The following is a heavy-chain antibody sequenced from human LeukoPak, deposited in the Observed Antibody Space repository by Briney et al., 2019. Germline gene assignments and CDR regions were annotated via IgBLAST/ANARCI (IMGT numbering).Heavy chain of an antibody. CDR1: GFTFSSYA. D-gene: IGHD3-16*02. V-gene: IGHV3-23*01. Sequence: GGSLRLSCAASGFTFSSYAMTWVRQAPGKGLEWVSAISGSGSSTYYADSVKGRFTISRGNSKNTLYLQMSSLRAEDTALYFCAKQSSRFLGWAYFDYWGQGTLVTVSS. CDR2: ISGSGSST. J-gene: IGHJ4*02. CDR3: AKQSSRFLGWAYFDY.